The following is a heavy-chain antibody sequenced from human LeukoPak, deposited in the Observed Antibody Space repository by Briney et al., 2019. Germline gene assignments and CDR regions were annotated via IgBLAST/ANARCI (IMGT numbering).Heavy chain of an antibody. D-gene: IGHD5-18*01. CDR2: INAGNGNT. CDR3: ARESLIQLWPNFDY. J-gene: IGHJ4*02. Sequence: GASVKVSCKASGYTFTNYAMHWVRQAPGQRLEWMGWINAGNGNTKYSQKFQGRVTITRDTSASTAYMELSSLRSEDTAVYYCARESLIQLWPNFDYWGQGTLVTVSS. CDR1: GYTFTNYA. V-gene: IGHV1-3*01.